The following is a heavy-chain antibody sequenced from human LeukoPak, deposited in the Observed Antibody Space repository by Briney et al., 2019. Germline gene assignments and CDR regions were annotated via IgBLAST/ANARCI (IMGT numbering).Heavy chain of an antibody. D-gene: IGHD2-2*01. CDR2: IRYDGSNK. J-gene: IGHJ3*02. V-gene: IGHV3-30*02. Sequence: GGSLRLSCAASGFTFSSYGMHWVRQAPGKGLEWVAFIRYDGSNKYYADSVKGRFTISRDNSKNTLYLQMNSLRAEDTAVYYCAKAGPPYCSSTSCPDAFDIWGQGTMVTVSS. CDR1: GFTFSSYG. CDR3: AKAGPPYCSSTSCPDAFDI.